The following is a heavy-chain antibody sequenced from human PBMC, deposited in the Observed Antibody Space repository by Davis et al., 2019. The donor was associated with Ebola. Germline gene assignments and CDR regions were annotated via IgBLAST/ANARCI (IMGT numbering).Heavy chain of an antibody. Sequence: SDTLSPTGTIPGGSFSSYYWSWNRQPPGKGLEWIGYIHYSGSTNYNPSLKSRVTISVDTSKNQFSLKLSSVTAADTAVYYCAGLYCSSTSCSYGMDVWGQGTTVTVSS. CDR2: IHYSGST. CDR1: GGSFSSYY. J-gene: IGHJ6*02. CDR3: AGLYCSSTSCSYGMDV. D-gene: IGHD2-2*01. V-gene: IGHV4-59*08.